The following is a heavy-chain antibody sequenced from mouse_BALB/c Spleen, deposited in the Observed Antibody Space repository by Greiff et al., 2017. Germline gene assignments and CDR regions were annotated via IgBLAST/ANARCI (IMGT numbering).Heavy chain of an antibody. Sequence: QVQLQQSGPELVKPGASVRISCKASGYTFTSYYIHWVQQRPGQGLEWIGWIYPGNVNTKYNEKFKGKATLTADKSSSTAYMQLSSLTSEDSAVYFCARWYDYIDYAMDYWGQGTSVTVSA. V-gene: IGHV1S56*01. D-gene: IGHD2-4*01. CDR1: GYTFTSYY. CDR3: ARWYDYIDYAMDY. J-gene: IGHJ4*01. CDR2: IYPGNVNT.